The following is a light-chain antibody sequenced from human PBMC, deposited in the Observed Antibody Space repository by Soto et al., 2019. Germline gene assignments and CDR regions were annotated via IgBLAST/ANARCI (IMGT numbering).Light chain of an antibody. V-gene: IGLV2-11*01. Sequence: QSALTQPRSVSVSPGQSVTISCTGTSSDVGRYSFISWYQQHPGKAPKLILYDIYKRPSGVPDRFSGSKSGNTASLTISGLQAEDETDYYCCSHAGSSVVFGTGTKVTVL. CDR1: SSDVGRYSF. CDR2: DIY. CDR3: CSHAGSSVV. J-gene: IGLJ1*01.